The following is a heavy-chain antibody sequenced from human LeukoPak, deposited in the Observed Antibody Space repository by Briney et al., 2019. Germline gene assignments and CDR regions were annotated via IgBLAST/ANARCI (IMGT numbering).Heavy chain of an antibody. Sequence: PGGSLRLSWAAAGFTFGSYGMHWVRQAPGNGLEWVAVIWYDGSNKYYADSVKGRFNISRDNSKNTLYLQMNSLRAEDTAVYYCATDPRRKYQSSSWYWFDPWGQGTLVTVSS. D-gene: IGHD6-13*01. CDR2: IWYDGSNK. V-gene: IGHV3-33*01. J-gene: IGHJ5*02. CDR3: ATDPRRKYQSSSWYWFDP. CDR1: GFTFGSYG.